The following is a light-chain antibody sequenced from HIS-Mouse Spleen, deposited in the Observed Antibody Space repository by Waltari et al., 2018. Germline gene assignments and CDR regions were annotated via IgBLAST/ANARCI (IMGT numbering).Light chain of an antibody. V-gene: IGKV1-33*01. CDR3: RQYDNLPLT. CDR2: DAS. CDR1: PDNNNY. J-gene: IGKJ4*02. Sequence: DIQMTQSPPSLSASVGDRVTITCQATPDNNNYSNWYQQKPGNAPKLLIYDASNLETGVPSRFSGRGSETDVNFTISSLQPGDNGTYDCRQYDNLPLTFGGGTKVAIK.